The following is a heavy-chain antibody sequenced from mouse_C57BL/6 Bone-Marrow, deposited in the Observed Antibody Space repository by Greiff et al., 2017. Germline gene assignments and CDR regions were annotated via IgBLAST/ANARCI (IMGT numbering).Heavy chain of an antibody. D-gene: IGHD2-4*01. J-gene: IGHJ2*01. CDR1: GYTFTSYD. CDR2: IYPRSGNT. CDR3: ARWGDDYDGLDY. Sequence: QVQLQQSGPELVKPGASVKLSCKASGYTFTSYDINWVKQRPGKGLEWIGEIYPRSGNTYYNEKFKGKATLTADKSSRTAYMELRSLTSEDSAVYFCARWGDDYDGLDYWGQGTTLTVSS. V-gene: IGHV1-81*01.